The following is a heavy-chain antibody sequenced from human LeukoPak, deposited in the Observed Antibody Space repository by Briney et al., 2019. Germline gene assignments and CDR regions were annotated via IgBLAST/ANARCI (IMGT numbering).Heavy chain of an antibody. Sequence: PGGSLRLSCAASGFTFSSYGMHWVRQAPGKGLEWVAFIRYDGSNKYYADSVKGRFTISRDNSKNTLYLQMNSLRAEDTAVYYCARDPGYYGSGIKSSRFDPWGQGTLVTVSS. D-gene: IGHD3-10*01. CDR1: GFTFSSYG. J-gene: IGHJ5*02. V-gene: IGHV3-30*02. CDR2: IRYDGSNK. CDR3: ARDPGYYGSGIKSSRFDP.